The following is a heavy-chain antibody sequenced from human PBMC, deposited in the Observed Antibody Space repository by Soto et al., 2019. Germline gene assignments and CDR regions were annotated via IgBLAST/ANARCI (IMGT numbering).Heavy chain of an antibody. D-gene: IGHD1-26*01. CDR1: GGTFSIYA. CDR3: PIRASGSYHFDY. Sequence: QVQLVQSGAAVKKPGSSVQVSCKASGGTFSIYAISWVLQAPGQGLAWMGGIIPIFGTANYAQKFQDRVTITADESTSTAYIELSSLLSEDTAVYYCPIRASGSYHFDYCGQGTLVTVSS. CDR2: IIPIFGTA. J-gene: IGHJ4*02. V-gene: IGHV1-69*01.